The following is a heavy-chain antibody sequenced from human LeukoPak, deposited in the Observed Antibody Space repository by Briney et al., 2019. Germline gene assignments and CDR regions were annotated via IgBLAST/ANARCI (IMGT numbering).Heavy chain of an antibody. Sequence: GGSLRLSCAASGFTVSNNYMSWVRQAPGKGLEWVSVLYRGGGTYYADSVKGRFTISRDNSKNTLYLQLNSLRVEDTAAYYCASGYSYGLAYWGQGTLVTVSS. CDR3: ASGYSYGLAY. CDR1: GFTVSNNY. V-gene: IGHV3-66*01. D-gene: IGHD5-18*01. J-gene: IGHJ4*02. CDR2: LYRGGGT.